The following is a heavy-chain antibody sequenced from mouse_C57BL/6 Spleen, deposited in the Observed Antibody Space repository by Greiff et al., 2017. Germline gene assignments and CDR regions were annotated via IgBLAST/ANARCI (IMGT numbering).Heavy chain of an antibody. CDR1: GYTFTDYY. Sequence: SGAELVRPGASVKLSCKASGYTFTDYYINWVKQRPGQGLEWIARIYPGSGNTYYNEKFKGKATLTAEKSSSTAYMQLSSLTSEDSAVYFCARIGNWGAYWGQGTLVTVSA. CDR2: IYPGSGNT. D-gene: IGHD4-1*01. J-gene: IGHJ3*01. V-gene: IGHV1-76*01. CDR3: ARIGNWGAY.